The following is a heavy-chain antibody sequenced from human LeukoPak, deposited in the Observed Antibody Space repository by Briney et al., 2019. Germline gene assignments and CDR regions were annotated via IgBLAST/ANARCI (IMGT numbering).Heavy chain of an antibody. Sequence: PSQTLSLTXTVSGGSISSGDYYWSWIRQPPGKGLEWIGYIYYSGSTYYNPSLKSRVTISVDTSKNQFSLRLSSVTAADTAVYYCAIEVPAAPGNYNWFDPWGQGTLVTVSS. CDR2: IYYSGST. J-gene: IGHJ5*02. CDR1: GGSISSGDYY. D-gene: IGHD2-2*01. V-gene: IGHV4-30-4*08. CDR3: AIEVPAAPGNYNWFDP.